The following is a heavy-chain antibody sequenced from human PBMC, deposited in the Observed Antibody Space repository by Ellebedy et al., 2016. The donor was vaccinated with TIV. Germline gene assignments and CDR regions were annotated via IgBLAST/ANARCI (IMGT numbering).Heavy chain of an antibody. J-gene: IGHJ6*02. CDR3: ASARNYYDSSGYYQKADGMDV. CDR2: INGGTGNT. V-gene: IGHV1-3*01. CDR1: GYTFTTYA. D-gene: IGHD3-22*01. Sequence: AASVTVSCKASGYTFTTYAIHWVRQAPGQGLEWMGWINGGTGNTKYSQKFQGTVTITRDTSASTAYMELSSLRSEDTAVYYCASARNYYDSSGYYQKADGMDVWGQGTTVTGSS.